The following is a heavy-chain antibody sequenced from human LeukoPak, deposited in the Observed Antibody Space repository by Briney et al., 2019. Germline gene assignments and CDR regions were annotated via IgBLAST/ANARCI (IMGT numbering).Heavy chain of an antibody. Sequence: ASVKVSCKASGDIFSSYPISWVRQAPGQGLEWMGWINPNSGGTNYAQKFQGRVTMTRDTSISTAYMELSRLRSDDTAVYYCARSRISRLLRLDYWGQGTLVTVSS. CDR1: GDIFSSYP. D-gene: IGHD2-21*02. J-gene: IGHJ4*02. CDR2: INPNSGGT. V-gene: IGHV1-2*02. CDR3: ARSRISRLLRLDY.